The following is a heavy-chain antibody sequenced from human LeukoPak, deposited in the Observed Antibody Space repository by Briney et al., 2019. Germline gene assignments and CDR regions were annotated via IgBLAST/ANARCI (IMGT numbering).Heavy chain of an antibody. Sequence: SETLSLTCAVYGGSFSGYYWSWIRQPPGKGLEWIGEINHSGSTNYNPSLKSRVTISVDTSKNQFSLKLGSVTAADTAVYYCARVSGYCSGGSCYYFDYWGQGTLVTVSS. V-gene: IGHV4-34*01. CDR3: ARVSGYCSGGSCYYFDY. CDR2: INHSGST. D-gene: IGHD2-15*01. J-gene: IGHJ4*02. CDR1: GGSFSGYY.